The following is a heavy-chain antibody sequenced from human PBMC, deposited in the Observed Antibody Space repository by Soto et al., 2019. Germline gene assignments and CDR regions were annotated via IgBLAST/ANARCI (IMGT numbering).Heavy chain of an antibody. CDR1: GGSVSSGSYY. D-gene: IGHD5-12*01. CDR2: IYSSGST. J-gene: IGHJ4*02. Sequence: TLSLTCTVSGGSVSSGSYYWSWIRQPPGKGLEWIGYIYSSGSTNYNPSLKSRVTISLDTSKNQFSLKLSSLTASDTAMYYCARDGYTKFDYWGQGTLVTVSS. CDR3: ARDGYTKFDY. V-gene: IGHV4-61*01.